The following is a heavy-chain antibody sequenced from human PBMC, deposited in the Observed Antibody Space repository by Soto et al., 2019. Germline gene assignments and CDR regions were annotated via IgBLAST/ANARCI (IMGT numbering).Heavy chain of an antibody. CDR2: IWYDGSNK. CDR1: GFTFSSYG. CDR3: ARGRNGVPDY. Sequence: QVQLVESGGGVVQPGRSLRLSCAASGFTFSSYGMHWVRQAPGKGPEWVAVIWYDGSNKYYADSVKGRFTISRDNSKNTLYLQMNSLRAEDTAVYHCARGRNGVPDYWGQGTLVTVSS. D-gene: IGHD4-17*01. J-gene: IGHJ4*02. V-gene: IGHV3-33*01.